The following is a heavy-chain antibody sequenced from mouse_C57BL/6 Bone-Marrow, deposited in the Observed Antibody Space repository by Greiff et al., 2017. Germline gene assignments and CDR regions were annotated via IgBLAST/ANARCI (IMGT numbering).Heavy chain of an antibody. CDR1: GFTFSSYA. D-gene: IGHD2-1*01. CDR2: ISDGGSYT. Sequence: EVQVVESGGGLVKPGGSLKLSCAASGFTFSSYAMSWVRQTPEKRLEWVATISDGGSYTYYPDNVKGRFTISRDNAKNNLYLQMSHLKSEDTAMYYCAREGNYDYYAMDYWGQGTSVTVSS. V-gene: IGHV5-4*01. CDR3: AREGNYDYYAMDY. J-gene: IGHJ4*01.